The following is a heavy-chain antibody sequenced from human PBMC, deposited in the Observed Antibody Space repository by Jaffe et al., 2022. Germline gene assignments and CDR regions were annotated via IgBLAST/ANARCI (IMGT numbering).Heavy chain of an antibody. CDR2: ISSNGGST. J-gene: IGHJ3*02. Sequence: EVQLVESGGGLVQPGGSLRLSCAASGFTFSSYAMHWVRQAPGKGLEYVSAISSNGGSTYYANSVKGRFTISRDNSKNTLYLQMGSLRAEDMAVYYCARGGWELLRSAFDIWGQGTMVTVSS. CDR3: ARGGWELLRSAFDI. V-gene: IGHV3-64*01. D-gene: IGHD1-26*01. CDR1: GFTFSSYA.